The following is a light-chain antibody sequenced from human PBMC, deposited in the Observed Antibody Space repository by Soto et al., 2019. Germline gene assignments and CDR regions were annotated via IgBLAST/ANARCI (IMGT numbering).Light chain of an antibody. V-gene: IGKV3-20*01. CDR1: QSVRSTF. CDR3: QQYHDSPMNT. Sequence: VLPQSPDTLSLSPGDRATLSCRASQSVRSTFLAWYQQKPGQAPRLLIYGASNRAAGIPERFSGSASGKEFPLTISRLEPDDSAVYYCQQYHDSPMNTFGQGTKLQIK. CDR2: GAS. J-gene: IGKJ2*01.